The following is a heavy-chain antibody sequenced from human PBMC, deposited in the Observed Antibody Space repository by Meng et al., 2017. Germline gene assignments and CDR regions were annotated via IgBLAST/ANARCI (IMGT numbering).Heavy chain of an antibody. CDR2: INTNNGGT. CDR1: GYTFTGYY. CDR3: ARDWDSSGYYY. D-gene: IGHD3-22*01. J-gene: IGHJ4*01. Sequence: ASVKVSCKASGYTFTGYYMHWVRQAPGQGLEWMGWINTNNGGTNYAQKFQGRVTMTRDTSIDTAYMELSRLRSDDTAMYYCARDWDSSGYYYWGQGTLVTVSS. V-gene: IGHV1-2*02.